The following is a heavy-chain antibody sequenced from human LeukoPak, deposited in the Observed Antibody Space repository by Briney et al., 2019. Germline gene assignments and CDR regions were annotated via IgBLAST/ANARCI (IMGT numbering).Heavy chain of an antibody. D-gene: IGHD6-19*01. Sequence: PSETLSLTCAVYGGSFSGYYWSWIRQPPGKGLEWIGEINHSGSTNYNPSLKSRVTISVDTSKNQFSLKLSSVTAADTAVYYCAKYSSARPPFNGGKEPLVIVP. V-gene: IGHV4-34*01. CDR1: GGSFSGYY. CDR2: INHSGST. J-gene: IGHJ4*02. CDR3: AKYSSARPPFN.